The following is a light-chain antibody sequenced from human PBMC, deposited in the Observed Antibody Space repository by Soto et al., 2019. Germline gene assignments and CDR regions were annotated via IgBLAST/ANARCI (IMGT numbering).Light chain of an antibody. V-gene: IGKV3-20*01. Sequence: EIVLTQSPGTLSLSPGERATLSCRASQSVTSNYLAWFQPKPGQSPRLLIYGASSRATGIPDRFSGSGSGTDFTLTISRLDPEDFAVYYCQQYVNSPFTFGPGTTVDIK. J-gene: IGKJ3*01. CDR3: QQYVNSPFT. CDR2: GAS. CDR1: QSVTSNY.